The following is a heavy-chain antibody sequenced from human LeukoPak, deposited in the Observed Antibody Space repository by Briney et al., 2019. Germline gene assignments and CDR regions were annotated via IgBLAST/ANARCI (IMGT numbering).Heavy chain of an antibody. CDR1: RYSFTSYG. CDR3: ARDGESATTDY. J-gene: IGHJ4*02. V-gene: IGHV1-18*01. CDR2: ISAYNGNT. D-gene: IGHD5-12*01. Sequence: ASVKVSCKPSRYSFTSYGISWVRQAPGQGLEWMGWISAYNGNTNYAQKLQGRVTMTTDTSTSTAYMELRSLRSDDTAVYYCARDGESATTDYWGQGTLVTVSS.